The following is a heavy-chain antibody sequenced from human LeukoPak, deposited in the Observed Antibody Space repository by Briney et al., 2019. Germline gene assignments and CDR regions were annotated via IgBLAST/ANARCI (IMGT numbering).Heavy chain of an antibody. D-gene: IGHD3-16*01. J-gene: IGHJ4*02. CDR1: GFTFNSYT. CDR3: ASGWDVWWASDY. CDR2: ISYDGTNK. V-gene: IGHV3-30*04. Sequence: GRSLRLSCAASGFTFNSYTMHWVRQAPGKGLEWVSVISYDGTNKYYGDSVKGRFTISRDNSKNTLYLQMNSLRAEDTAVYYCASGWDVWWASDYWGQGTLVTVSS.